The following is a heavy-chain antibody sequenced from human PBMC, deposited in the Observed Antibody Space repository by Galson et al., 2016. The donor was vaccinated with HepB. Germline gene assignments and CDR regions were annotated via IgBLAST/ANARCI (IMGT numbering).Heavy chain of an antibody. J-gene: IGHJ4*02. CDR1: GFPFNTYD. V-gene: IGHV3-23*05. CDR3: ASERIGLMRFDC. CDR2: VSGSGSNT. D-gene: IGHD2/OR15-2a*01. Sequence: SLRLSCATSGFPFNTYDMAWVRQAPGEGLEWVSDVSGSGSNTAHADSVKGRFTISRDNSRSTLYLQMNSLRAEDTAVYYCASERIGLMRFDCWGQGTLVTVSS.